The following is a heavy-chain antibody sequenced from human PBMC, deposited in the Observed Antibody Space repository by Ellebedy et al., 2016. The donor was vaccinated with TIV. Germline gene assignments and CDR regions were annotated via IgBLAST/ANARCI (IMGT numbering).Heavy chain of an antibody. J-gene: IGHJ5*02. CDR1: GGSISSYY. Sequence: SETLSLXXTVSGGSISSYYWSWIRQPPGKGLEWIGYIYYSGSTNYNPSLKSRVTISVDTSKNQFSLKLSSVTAADTAVYYCARIAYYYDSSGPRGWFDPWGQGTLVTVSS. V-gene: IGHV4-59*01. CDR3: ARIAYYYDSSGPRGWFDP. D-gene: IGHD3-22*01. CDR2: IYYSGST.